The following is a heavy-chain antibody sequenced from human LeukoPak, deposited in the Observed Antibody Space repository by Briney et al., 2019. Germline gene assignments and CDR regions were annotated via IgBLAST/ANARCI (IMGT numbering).Heavy chain of an antibody. CDR1: GFTFSNYA. CDR3: AKVPYNPYYFYGMDV. J-gene: IGHJ6*02. CDR2: ISGSGGST. V-gene: IGHV3-23*01. D-gene: IGHD1-1*01. Sequence: GRSLRLSCAASGFTFSNYAMSWVRQAPGKGLEWVSAISGSGGSTYYADSVKGRFTISRDNSKNTLYLQMNSLRAEDTAVYYCAKVPYNPYYFYGMDVWGQGTTVTVSS.